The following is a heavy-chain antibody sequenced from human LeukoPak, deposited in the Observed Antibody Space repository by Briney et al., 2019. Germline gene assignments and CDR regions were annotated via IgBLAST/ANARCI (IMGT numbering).Heavy chain of an antibody. J-gene: IGHJ6*02. CDR2: IIPIFGTA. CDR1: GGTFSSYA. V-gene: IGHV1-69*05. Sequence: ASVKVSCKASGGTFSSYAISWVRQAPGQGLEWMGGIIPIFGTANYAQKFQGRVTITTDESTSTAYMELSSLRSEDTAVYYCARAPFSSRSEEYYYGMDVWGQGTTVTVSS. CDR3: ARAPFSSRSEEYYYGMDV. D-gene: IGHD2-2*01.